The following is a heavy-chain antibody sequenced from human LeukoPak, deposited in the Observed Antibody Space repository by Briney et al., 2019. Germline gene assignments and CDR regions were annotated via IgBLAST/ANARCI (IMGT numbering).Heavy chain of an antibody. CDR3: ARDWVLYELPRYSFC. J-gene: IGHJ4*02. Sequence: GGSLRLSCAASGFTVSSDYISWVRQAPGKGLEWVSGICSGGGTYYADSVKGRFAISRDNSKNTLYLQMSSLRAEDTAVYYCARDWVLYELPRYSFCWGQGDMVTVSS. CDR2: ICSGGGT. D-gene: IGHD2-8*01. CDR1: GFTVSSDY. V-gene: IGHV3-66*01.